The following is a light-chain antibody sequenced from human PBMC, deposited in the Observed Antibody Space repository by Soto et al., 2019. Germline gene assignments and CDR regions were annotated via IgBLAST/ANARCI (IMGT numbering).Light chain of an antibody. J-gene: IGLJ2*01. V-gene: IGLV1-47*02. CDR3: QSYDNSLSGWV. CDR1: TSNIGTFY. Sequence: QSVLTQPPSASSTPGQTVTISCSGSTSNIGTFYVYWYQHLPGTAPKLLIYLGDQRASGVPDRFSGSKSGTSASLAITGLQAEDEADYYCQSYDNSLSGWVFGGGTKLTVL. CDR2: LGD.